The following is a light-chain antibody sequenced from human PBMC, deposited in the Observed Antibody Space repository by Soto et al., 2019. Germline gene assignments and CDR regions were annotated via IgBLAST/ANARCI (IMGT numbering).Light chain of an antibody. J-gene: IGKJ2*01. V-gene: IGKV1-39*01. CDR2: TAS. CDR1: QSISSY. CDR3: QQSYNTPYT. Sequence: DIQMTQSPSSLSASVGDRVTITCRASQSISSYLNWYQQKPGKAPKLLIYTASSLQSGVPSRFRGSGSGTDFTLTISSLQPDDFATYYCQQSYNTPYTFGQGTKLEIK.